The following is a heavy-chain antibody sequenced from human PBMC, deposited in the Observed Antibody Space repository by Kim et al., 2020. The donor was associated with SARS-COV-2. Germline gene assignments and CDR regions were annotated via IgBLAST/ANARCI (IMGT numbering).Heavy chain of an antibody. CDR3: AKGALGGVIRYYFDY. Sequence: ADSVKGRFTISRDNAKNSLYLQMNSLRAEDTALYYCAKGALGGVIRYYFDYWGQGILVTVSS. J-gene: IGHJ4*02. V-gene: IGHV3-9*01. D-gene: IGHD3-16*02.